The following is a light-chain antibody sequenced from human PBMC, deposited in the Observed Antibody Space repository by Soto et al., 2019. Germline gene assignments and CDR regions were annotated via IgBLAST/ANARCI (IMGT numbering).Light chain of an antibody. V-gene: IGLV1-44*01. Sequence: QSVLTQPPSASGTPGQRVTISCSGSSSNIGGNTVNWYQQLPGTAPKLLIYSNNQRPSGVPDRISGSKSGTSASLAISGLQSDDEADYYCAAWDASLNALVFGGGTKVTVL. CDR1: SSNIGGNT. CDR3: AAWDASLNALV. J-gene: IGLJ3*02. CDR2: SNN.